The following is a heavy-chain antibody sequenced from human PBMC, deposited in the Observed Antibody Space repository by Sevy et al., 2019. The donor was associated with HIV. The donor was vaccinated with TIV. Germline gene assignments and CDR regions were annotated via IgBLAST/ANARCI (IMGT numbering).Heavy chain of an antibody. J-gene: IGHJ4*02. Sequence: GGSLRLSCAASGFTFSSYSMNWVRQAPGKGLEWVSSISSSSSYIYYADSVKGRFTISRDNAKNSLYLQMNSLRAEDMAVYYCARGGAEGLDYWGQGTLVTVSS. CDR2: ISSSSSYI. D-gene: IGHD3-16*01. V-gene: IGHV3-21*01. CDR3: ARGGAEGLDY. CDR1: GFTFSSYS.